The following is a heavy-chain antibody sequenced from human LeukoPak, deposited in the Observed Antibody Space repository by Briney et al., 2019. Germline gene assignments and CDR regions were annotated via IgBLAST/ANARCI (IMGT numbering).Heavy chain of an antibody. CDR2: ISSDSRYI. CDR3: ARFETRGTGDFDN. J-gene: IGHJ4*02. CDR1: GFIFSSYS. D-gene: IGHD3/OR15-3a*01. V-gene: IGHV3-21*01. Sequence: GGSLRLSCAASGFIFSSYSMNWVRQAPGRGLEWVSSISSDSRYIFYADSVRGRFTISTDGAKSSLFLQMNNLRAEDTAVYYCARFETRGTGDFDNWGQGTLVTVSS.